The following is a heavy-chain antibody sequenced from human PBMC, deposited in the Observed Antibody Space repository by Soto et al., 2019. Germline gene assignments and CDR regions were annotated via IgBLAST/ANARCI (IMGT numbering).Heavy chain of an antibody. V-gene: IGHV4-39*01. CDR3: AMYYLEEYYYGMDV. CDR2: IYYSGST. D-gene: IGHD3-10*01. J-gene: IGHJ6*02. Sequence: PSETLSLTCTVSGGSISSSIYYWGWIRQPPGNGLEWIGSIYYSGSTYYNPSLKSRVTISVDTSKNQFSLKLSSVTAADTAVYYCAMYYLEEYYYGMDVWGQGTTVTVSS. CDR1: GGSISSSIYY.